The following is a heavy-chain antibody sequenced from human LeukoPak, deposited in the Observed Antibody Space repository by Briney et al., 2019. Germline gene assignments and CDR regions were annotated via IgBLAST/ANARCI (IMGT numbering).Heavy chain of an antibody. CDR2: ISYDGSNK. D-gene: IGHD3-10*01. CDR3: AKEDNSGKFASDI. V-gene: IGHV3-30*18. CDR1: GFTFSSYV. Sequence: GRSLRLSCAASGFTFSSYVMHWVRQAPGKGLEWVAVISYDGSNKYYADSVKGRFTISRDNSKNTLYLQMNSLRAEDTAVYYCAKEDNSGKFASDIWGPGSMVTVSS. J-gene: IGHJ3*02.